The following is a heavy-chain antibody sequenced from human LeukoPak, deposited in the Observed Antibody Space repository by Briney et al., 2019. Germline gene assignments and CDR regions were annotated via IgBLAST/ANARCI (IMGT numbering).Heavy chain of an antibody. V-gene: IGHV1-2*04. CDR2: INPNSGGT. CDR1: GYTFTGYY. CDR3: ARARKSQPPYFDY. D-gene: IGHD1-1*01. J-gene: IGHJ4*02. Sequence: GASVKVSCEASGYTFTGYYMHWVRQAPGQGLEWMGWINPNSGGTNYAQKFQGWVTMTRDTSISTAYMELSRLRSDDTAVYYCARARKSQPPYFDYWGQGTLVTVSS.